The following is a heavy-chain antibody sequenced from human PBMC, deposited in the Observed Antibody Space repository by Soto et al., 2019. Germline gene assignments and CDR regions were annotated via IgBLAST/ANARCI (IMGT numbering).Heavy chain of an antibody. CDR1: GFTVSSNY. Sequence: PGGSLRLSCAASGFTVSSNYMSWVRQAPGKGLEWVSVIYSGGSTYYADSVKGRFTISRHNSKNTLYLQMNSLRAEDTAVYYCARGLYPYYYYYMDVWGKGTTVTVSS. CDR2: IYSGGST. CDR3: ARGLYPYYYYYMDV. D-gene: IGHD2-2*02. V-gene: IGHV3-53*04. J-gene: IGHJ6*03.